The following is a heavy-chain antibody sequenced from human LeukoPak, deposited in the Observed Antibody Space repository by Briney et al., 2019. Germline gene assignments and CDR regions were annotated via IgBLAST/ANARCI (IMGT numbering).Heavy chain of an antibody. CDR2: IYYSGST. V-gene: IGHV4-59*01. CDR3: ARGYQLPLDAFDI. Sequence: SGTLSLTCTVSGGSISSYYWSWIRQPPGKGLEWIGYIYYSGSTNYNPSLKSRVTISVDTSKNQFSLKLSSVTAADTAVYYCARGYQLPLDAFDIWGQGTMVTVSS. CDR1: GGSISSYY. J-gene: IGHJ3*02. D-gene: IGHD2-2*01.